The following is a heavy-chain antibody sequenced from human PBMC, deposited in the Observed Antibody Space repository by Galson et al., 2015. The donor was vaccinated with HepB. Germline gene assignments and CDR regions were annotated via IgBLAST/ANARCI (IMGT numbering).Heavy chain of an antibody. CDR1: GFTFSGYA. D-gene: IGHD1-1*01. CDR2: ISGNGGST. V-gene: IGHV3-64D*06. CDR3: VRKLDLHFDY. J-gene: IGHJ4*02. Sequence: SLRLSCAASGFTFSGYAMHWVRQAPGKGLESVSAISGNGGSTYYADSAKGRFTISRDNSKNTLDLQMSSLRAEDTAVYYCVRKLDLHFDYWGQGTLVTVSS.